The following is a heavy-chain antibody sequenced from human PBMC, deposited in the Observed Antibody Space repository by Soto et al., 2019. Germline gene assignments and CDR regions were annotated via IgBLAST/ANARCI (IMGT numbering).Heavy chain of an antibody. CDR3: AKGGSGSYSNAFDI. J-gene: IGHJ3*02. V-gene: IGHV4-39*01. Sequence: QLQLQESGPGLVKPSETLSLTCTVSGRSISSSSYYWGWIRQPPGKGLEWIGSIYYSGSTYYNLSPKTRVTIAIDTSKNQFALKLSSVPATDTAVYYCAKGGSGSYSNAFDIWGQGTMVTVSS. D-gene: IGHD3-10*01. CDR2: IYYSGST. CDR1: GRSISSSSYY.